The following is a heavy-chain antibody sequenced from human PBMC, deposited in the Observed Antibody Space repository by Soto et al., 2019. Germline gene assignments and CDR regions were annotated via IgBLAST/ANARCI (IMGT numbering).Heavy chain of an antibody. CDR2: INHSGST. V-gene: IGHV4-34*01. Sequence: SETLSLTCAVYGGSFSGYYWSWIRQPPGKGLEWIGEINHSGSTNYNPSLKSRVTISVDTSKNQFSLKLSSVTAADTAVYYCATTVTTSGWFDPWGQGTLVTVSS. J-gene: IGHJ5*02. CDR1: GGSFSGYY. CDR3: ATTVTTSGWFDP. D-gene: IGHD4-17*01.